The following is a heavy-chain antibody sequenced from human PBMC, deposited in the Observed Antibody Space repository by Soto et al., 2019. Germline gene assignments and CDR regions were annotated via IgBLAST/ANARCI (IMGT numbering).Heavy chain of an antibody. CDR1: GFTFTSSA. V-gene: IGHV1-58*01. CDR2: IVVGSGNT. CDR3: AADPRNYYGMDV. Sequence: SVKVSCKASGFTFTSSAVRWVRQARGQRLEWIGWIVVGSGNTNYAQKFQERVTITRDMSTGTAYMELSSLRSEDTAVYYCAADPRNYYGMDVWGQGTTVTVSS. J-gene: IGHJ6*02.